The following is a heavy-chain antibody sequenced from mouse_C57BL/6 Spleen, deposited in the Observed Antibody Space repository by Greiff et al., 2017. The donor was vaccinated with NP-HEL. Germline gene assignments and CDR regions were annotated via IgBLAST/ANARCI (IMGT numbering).Heavy chain of an antibody. CDR3: ARPYGYDGAWFAY. CDR1: GFTFSDYG. J-gene: IGHJ3*01. V-gene: IGHV5-17*01. Sequence: DVQLVESGGGLVKPGGSLKLSCAASGFTFSDYGMHWVRQAPEKGLEWVAYISSGSSTIYYADTVKGRFTISRDNAKNTLFLQMTSLRSEDTAMYYCARPYGYDGAWFAYWGQGTLVTVSA. CDR2: ISSGSSTI. D-gene: IGHD2-2*01.